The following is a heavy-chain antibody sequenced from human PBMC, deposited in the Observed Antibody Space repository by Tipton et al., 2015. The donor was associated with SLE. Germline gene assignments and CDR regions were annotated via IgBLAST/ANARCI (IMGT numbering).Heavy chain of an antibody. V-gene: IGHV4-38-2*01. CDR3: ARVPVARHYFDY. D-gene: IGHD2-15*01. CDR2: IYQSGNT. CDR1: GFSISSGYY. Sequence: TLSLTCDVSGFSISSGYYWGWIRQPPGKGLEWIGSIYQSGNTYHNPPLKSRVTISVDTSKNQFSLKLSSVTAADTAVYYCARVPVARHYFDYWGQGTLVTVSS. J-gene: IGHJ4*02.